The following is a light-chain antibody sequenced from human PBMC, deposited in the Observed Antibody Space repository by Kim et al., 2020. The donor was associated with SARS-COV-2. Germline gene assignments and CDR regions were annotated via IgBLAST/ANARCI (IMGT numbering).Light chain of an antibody. CDR3: QQYGSSPWT. J-gene: IGKJ1*01. V-gene: IGKV3-20*01. CDR1: QSVSSSY. Sequence: SPGERATLSCRASQSVSSSYLAWYQQKPGQAPGLLIYGASSRATGIPERFSGSGSGTDFTLTISRLEPEDFAVYYCQQYGSSPWTFGQGTKVDIK. CDR2: GAS.